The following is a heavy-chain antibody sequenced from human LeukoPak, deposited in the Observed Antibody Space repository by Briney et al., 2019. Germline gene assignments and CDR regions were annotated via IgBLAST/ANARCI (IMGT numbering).Heavy chain of an antibody. CDR1: GGSFTGYY. CDR3: ARGRGSGSSYFDY. V-gene: IGHV4-34*01. J-gene: IGHJ4*02. D-gene: IGHD3-10*01. CDR2: INHSGST. Sequence: SETLSLTCAVYGGSFTGYYWSWIRQPPGKGLEWIGEINHSGSTNYNPSLKSRVTISVDTSKNQFSLKLSSVTAADTAVCYCARGRGSGSSYFDYWGQGTLVTVSS.